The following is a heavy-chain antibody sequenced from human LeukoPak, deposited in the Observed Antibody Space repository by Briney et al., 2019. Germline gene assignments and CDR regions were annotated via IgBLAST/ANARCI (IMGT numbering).Heavy chain of an antibody. J-gene: IGHJ4*02. Sequence: SETLSLTCTVSGDSVSNDVYYWTWIRQPAGKGLEWIGRIVPSGVTRYNPSFEGRLTISVDTAKNQFSLKLTSMTAADTAVYYCARGAYCGGDCFYFFDYWGQGTLVTVSS. V-gene: IGHV4-61*02. CDR1: GDSVSNDVYY. CDR3: ARGAYCGGDCFYFFDY. D-gene: IGHD2-21*01. CDR2: IVPSGVT.